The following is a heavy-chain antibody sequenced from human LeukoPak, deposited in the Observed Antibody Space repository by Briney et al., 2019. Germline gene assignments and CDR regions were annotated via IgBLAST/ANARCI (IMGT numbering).Heavy chain of an antibody. CDR3: ARGGLAVTTAYDFDY. Sequence: AETLSLTCTVSGYSIRNGYNWGWIRLSPGKGLEWLGSIYQSGSTYDNPSLKSRVTLSIDTSKNQFSLKLSSVTAADTAVYYCARGGLAVTTAYDFDYWGQGTLVTVSS. CDR1: GYSIRNGYN. CDR2: IYQSGST. D-gene: IGHD4-17*01. V-gene: IGHV4-38-2*02. J-gene: IGHJ4*02.